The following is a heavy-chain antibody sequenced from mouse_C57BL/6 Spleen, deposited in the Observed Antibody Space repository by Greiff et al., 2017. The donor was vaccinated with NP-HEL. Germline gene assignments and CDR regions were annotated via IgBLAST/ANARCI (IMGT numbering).Heavy chain of an antibody. J-gene: IGHJ3*01. Sequence: DVKLQESGAYLPKPGGREKMGGTVVGCNVKDDYSHWVRVVTEQGLEWIGRIDPEGGVTKYAPKFQGKATITADTSSTTSYPHLSRLTSEDTAVYYCARGQLRLLAYWGQRTLGTVST. CDR3: ARGQLRLLAY. CDR2: IDPEGGVT. V-gene: IGHV14-2*01. D-gene: IGHD3-2*02. CDR1: GCNVKDDY.